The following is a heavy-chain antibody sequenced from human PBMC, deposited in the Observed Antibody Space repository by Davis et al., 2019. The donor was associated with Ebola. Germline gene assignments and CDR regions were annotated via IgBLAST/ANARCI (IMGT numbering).Heavy chain of an antibody. D-gene: IGHD3-3*01. Sequence: GESLKISCAASGFTFSAYAMHWVRQAPGKGLEWVALISYDGSNKYYGDSVKGRFTISRDNSKNTLYLQMNSLRTEDTAFYYCARKEWEQQYYDKWGQGTLVTVSS. V-gene: IGHV3-30*04. CDR3: ARKEWEQQYYDK. J-gene: IGHJ4*02. CDR2: ISYDGSNK. CDR1: GFTFSAYA.